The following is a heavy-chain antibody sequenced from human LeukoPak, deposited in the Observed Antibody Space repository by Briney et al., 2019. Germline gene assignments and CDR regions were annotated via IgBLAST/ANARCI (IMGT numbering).Heavy chain of an antibody. V-gene: IGHV1-18*04. J-gene: IGHJ4*02. D-gene: IGHD6-13*01. CDR1: GYTFTGYH. Sequence: PLASVKVSCKASGYTFTGYHIHWVRQAPGQGLEWIGWISAYNGNTNCAQRLQGRVTMTTDTSTSTAYMELRSLRSDDTAVYYCAGIRNLGSYSSSWYEPNLFDYWGQGTLVTVSS. CDR3: AGIRNLGSYSSSWYEPNLFDY. CDR2: ISAYNGNT.